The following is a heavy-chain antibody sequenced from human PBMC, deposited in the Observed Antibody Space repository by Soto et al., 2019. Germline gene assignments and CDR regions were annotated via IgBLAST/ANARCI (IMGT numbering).Heavy chain of an antibody. D-gene: IGHD1-26*01. Sequence: SETLSLTCTVSGGSISSYYWSWIRQPPGKVLEWIGYIYNSRTTNYNSALKSRAIISVDTSKNQFSLRLSSVTAADTAVYYCARGLPGGSRSPQFDYWGQG. CDR3: ARGLPGGSRSPQFDY. CDR1: GGSISSYY. J-gene: IGHJ4*02. CDR2: IYNSRTT. V-gene: IGHV4-59*01.